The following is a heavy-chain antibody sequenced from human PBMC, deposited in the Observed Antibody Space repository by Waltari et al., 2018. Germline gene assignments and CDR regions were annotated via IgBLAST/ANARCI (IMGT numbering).Heavy chain of an antibody. CDR3: AKDQTRHSHGWYKPDH. CDR1: GFTFGSYG. D-gene: IGHD6-19*01. V-gene: IGHV3-30*18. Sequence: QVQLVESGGGVVQPGGSRRLSCAASGFTFGSYGMHWVRQAPGKGLEWVAVISYGGTNIYYADSVKGRFTISRDKSNNMLNLEMNSLRVEDTAVYYCAKDQTRHSHGWYKPDHWGQGTLVTVSS. J-gene: IGHJ4*02. CDR2: ISYGGTNI.